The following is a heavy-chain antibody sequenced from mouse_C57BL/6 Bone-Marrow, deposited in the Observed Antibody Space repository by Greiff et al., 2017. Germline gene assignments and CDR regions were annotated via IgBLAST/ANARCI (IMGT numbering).Heavy chain of an antibody. J-gene: IGHJ2*01. CDR3: ARSGPLGRSFDY. CDR1: GYTFTSYW. V-gene: IGHV1-55*01. CDR2: IYPTSGRT. Sequence: QVQLQQPGAELVKPGASVKMSCKASGYTFTSYWITWVKQRPGQGLEWIGDIYPTSGRTNYNKKFKSKAILTVDPSSNTAYMQLSSLTSEDSAVFYCARSGPLGRSFDYWGQGTTLTVSS. D-gene: IGHD4-1*01.